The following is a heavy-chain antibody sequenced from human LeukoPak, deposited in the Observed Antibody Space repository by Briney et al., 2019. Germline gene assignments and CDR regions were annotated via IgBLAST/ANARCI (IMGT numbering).Heavy chain of an antibody. Sequence: ASVKVSCKASGYTFTGYYMHWVRQAPGQGLEWMGWINPNSGGTNYAQKFQGRVTMTRDTSISTAYMELSRLRSDDTAVFYCVRDLGVDTSMIFFDYWGQGTRVTVSS. D-gene: IGHD5-18*01. CDR1: GYTFTGYY. J-gene: IGHJ4*02. CDR3: VRDLGVDTSMIFFDY. CDR2: INPNSGGT. V-gene: IGHV1-2*02.